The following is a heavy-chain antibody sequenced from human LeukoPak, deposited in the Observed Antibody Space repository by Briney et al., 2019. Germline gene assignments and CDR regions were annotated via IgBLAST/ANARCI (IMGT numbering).Heavy chain of an antibody. CDR3: ARADDPSTYYDFWSGYYAPDY. V-gene: IGHV4-34*01. Sequence: SETLSLTCAVSGGSFSANYWSWIRQPPGEGPEWIGEINHTGRTNYNPSLKSRVTISVDMSKNQFSLKLSSVTAADTAVYYCARADDPSTYYDFWSGYYAPDYWGQGTLVTVSS. D-gene: IGHD3-3*01. CDR2: INHTGRT. CDR1: GGSFSANY. J-gene: IGHJ4*02.